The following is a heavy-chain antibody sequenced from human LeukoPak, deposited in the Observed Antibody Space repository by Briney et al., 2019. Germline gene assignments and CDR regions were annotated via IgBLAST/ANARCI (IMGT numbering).Heavy chain of an antibody. D-gene: IGHD2-15*01. Sequence: GGSLRLSCAASGFTFKNSWMSWVRQAPGKGLEWVANINQDGDEKYYVDSVKGRFTISRDGAQTSVYLQLSSLRPEDTAVYYCAKNKGWELPAELDSWGQGALVIVSS. V-gene: IGHV3-7*01. CDR3: AKNKGWELPAELDS. CDR1: GFTFKNSW. J-gene: IGHJ4*02. CDR2: INQDGDEK.